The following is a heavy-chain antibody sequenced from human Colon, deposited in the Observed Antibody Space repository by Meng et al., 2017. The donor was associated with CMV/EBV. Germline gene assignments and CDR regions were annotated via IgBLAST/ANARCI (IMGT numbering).Heavy chain of an antibody. CDR3: ARDRRHGGIAYYSNYEEGWFDP. CDR1: GGTFSSYT. CDR2: IIPILGIA. D-gene: IGHD4-11*01. V-gene: IGHV1-69*04. J-gene: IGHJ5*02. Sequence: SVKVSCKASGGTFSSYTISWVRQAPGQGLEWMGRIIPILGIANYAQKFQGRVTITADKSTSTAYMELSSLRSEDTAVYYCARDRRHGGIAYYSNYEEGWFDPWGQGTLVTVSS.